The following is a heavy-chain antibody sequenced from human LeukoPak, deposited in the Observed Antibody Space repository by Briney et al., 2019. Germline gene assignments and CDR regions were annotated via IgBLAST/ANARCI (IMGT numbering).Heavy chain of an antibody. Sequence: GGSLRLSCAASGFTFSSYAMHWVRQAPGKGLEWVAVISYDGSNKYYADSVKGRFTISRDNTKNTLYLQMNSLRAEDTAVYYCARDQMYNWNDVNYYYYGMDVWGQGTTVTVSS. CDR3: ARDQMYNWNDVNYYYYGMDV. D-gene: IGHD1-20*01. CDR1: GFTFSSYA. V-gene: IGHV3-30-3*01. J-gene: IGHJ6*02. CDR2: ISYDGSNK.